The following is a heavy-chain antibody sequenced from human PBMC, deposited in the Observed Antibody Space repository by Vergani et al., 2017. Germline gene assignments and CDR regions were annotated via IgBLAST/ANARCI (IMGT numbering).Heavy chain of an antibody. J-gene: IGHJ4*02. Sequence: EVQLLESGGGLVQPGGSLRLSCAASGFTFSSYAMSWVRQAPGEGLEWVSAISGSGGSTYYADSVKGRFTISRDNSKNTLYLQMNSLRAEDTAVYYCAKAGSGSYYKFDYWGQGTLVTVSS. CDR1: GFTFSSYA. CDR3: AKAGSGSYYKFDY. CDR2: ISGSGGST. D-gene: IGHD3-10*01. V-gene: IGHV3-23*01.